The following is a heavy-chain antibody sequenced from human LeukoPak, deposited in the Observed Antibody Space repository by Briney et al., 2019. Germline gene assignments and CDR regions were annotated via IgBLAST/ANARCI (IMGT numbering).Heavy chain of an antibody. J-gene: IGHJ5*02. CDR3: ARTAIGENWFDP. V-gene: IGHV1-18*01. CDR1: GYTFTSYG. CDR2: ISAYNGNT. D-gene: IGHD2-21*02. Sequence: ASVKVSCKAPGYTFTSYGISWVRQAPGQGLEWMGWISAYNGNTNYAQKLQGRVTVTTDTTTSTAYMELRSLRSDDTAVYYCARTAIGENWFDPWGQGTLVTVSS.